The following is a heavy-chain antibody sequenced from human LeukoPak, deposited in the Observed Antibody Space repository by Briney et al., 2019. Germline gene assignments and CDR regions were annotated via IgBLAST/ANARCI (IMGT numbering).Heavy chain of an antibody. CDR2: ISFDGSNK. V-gene: IGHV3-30-3*02. Sequence: GRSLRLSCAASGFTFSSYAMHWVRQAPGKGLEWVAVISFDGSNKYYADSVKGRFTISRDNSKNTLCLQMNSLRAEDTAVYYCAKPKFRQHAYNFDYWGQGTLVTVSS. CDR3: AKPKFRQHAYNFDY. CDR1: GFTFSSYA. D-gene: IGHD6-13*01. J-gene: IGHJ4*02.